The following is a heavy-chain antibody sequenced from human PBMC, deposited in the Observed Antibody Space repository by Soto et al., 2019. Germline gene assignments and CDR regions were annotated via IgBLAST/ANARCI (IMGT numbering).Heavy chain of an antibody. D-gene: IGHD3-10*02. CDR3: AKGYVRGNMIINS. V-gene: IGHV3-23*01. CDR2: ITGSGGRT. J-gene: IGHJ5*02. CDR1: GFTFGNHA. Sequence: PGGSLRLSCVVSGFTFGNHAMSWVRQAPGKGLQWVSAITGSGGRTYHADSAKGRFTISRDNSKNILYLQMNSLRAEDTAVYFCAKGYVRGNMIINSWGQGTRVTVSS.